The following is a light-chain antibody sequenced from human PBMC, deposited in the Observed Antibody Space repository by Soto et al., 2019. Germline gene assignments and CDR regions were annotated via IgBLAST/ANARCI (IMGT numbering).Light chain of an antibody. CDR3: QQYGNSPYT. V-gene: IGKV3-20*01. CDR1: QSVYNY. J-gene: IGKJ2*01. CDR2: GAS. Sequence: EIVMTQSPVNLSMSPGERATLSCRASQSVYNYLAWYQQKPGQAPRLLISGASTRATGIPARFSGSGSGTDFTLTISGLEPEDFAVYYCQQYGNSPYTFGQGTKVDIK.